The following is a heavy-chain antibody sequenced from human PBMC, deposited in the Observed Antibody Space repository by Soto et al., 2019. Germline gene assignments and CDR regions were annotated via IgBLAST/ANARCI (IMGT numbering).Heavy chain of an antibody. CDR1: GYSFTSYW. D-gene: IGHD3-10*01. Sequence: PGESLKISCXGSGYSFTSYWIGWVRQMPGKGLEWMGIIYPGDSDTRYSPSFQGQVTISADKSISTAYLQWSSLKASDTAMYYCARSTMVRGVPEHEQYYFDYWGQGTLVTVSS. CDR2: IYPGDSDT. V-gene: IGHV5-51*01. CDR3: ARSTMVRGVPEHEQYYFDY. J-gene: IGHJ4*02.